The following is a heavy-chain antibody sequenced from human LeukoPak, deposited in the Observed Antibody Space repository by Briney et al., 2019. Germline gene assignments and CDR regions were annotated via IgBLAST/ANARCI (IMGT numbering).Heavy chain of an antibody. D-gene: IGHD1-26*01. CDR2: IYSDGST. CDR1: GGSISSSSYY. Sequence: PSETLSLTCTVSGGSISSSSYYWGWIRQPPGKGLEWVSIIYSDGSTYYADSVKGRFTISRDTSKNTLFLQMNSLRAEDTAVYYCARIYSGSHYSWGQGTLVTVSS. J-gene: IGHJ4*02. V-gene: IGHV3-53*01. CDR3: ARIYSGSHYS.